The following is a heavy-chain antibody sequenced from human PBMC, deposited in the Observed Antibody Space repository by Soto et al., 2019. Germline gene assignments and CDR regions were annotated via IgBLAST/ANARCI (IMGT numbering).Heavy chain of an antibody. CDR3: ARAAPGAAFDI. D-gene: IGHD3-10*01. CDR2: INGDGSST. CDR1: GFTFSSHW. J-gene: IGHJ3*02. V-gene: IGHV3-74*01. Sequence: GGSLRLSCAASGFTFSSHWMHWVRQAPGMGLVWVSRINGDGSSTRNADSVKGRITISRDNAKNTLYLQMSSLRAEDTAVYYCARAAPGAAFDIWGQGTIVTVSS.